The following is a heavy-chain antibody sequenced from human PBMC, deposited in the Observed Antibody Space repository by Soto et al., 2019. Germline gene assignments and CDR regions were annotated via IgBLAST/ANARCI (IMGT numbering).Heavy chain of an antibody. J-gene: IGHJ4*02. CDR2: IKSKTDGGTT. CDR1: GFTFSNAW. Sequence: GGSLRLSCAASGFTFSNAWMSWVRQAPGKGLEWVGRIKSKTDGGTTDYAAPVKGRFTISRDDSKNTLYLQMNSLKTEDTAVYYCTTGISSSWYLDYFDYWGQGTLVTVSS. D-gene: IGHD6-13*01. V-gene: IGHV3-15*01. CDR3: TTGISSSWYLDYFDY.